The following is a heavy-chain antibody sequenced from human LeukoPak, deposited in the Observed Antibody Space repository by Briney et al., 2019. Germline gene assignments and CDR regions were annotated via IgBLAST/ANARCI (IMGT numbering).Heavy chain of an antibody. CDR2: ISGSGGST. CDR1: GFTFSSYA. J-gene: IGHJ4*02. V-gene: IGHV3-23*01. Sequence: GGSLRLSRAASGFTFSSYAMSWVRQAPGKGLEWVSAISGSGGSTYYADSVKGRFTISRDNSKNTLYLQLNSLRAEDTALYYCAQVMGVRGAPSDYWGQGTLVTVSS. D-gene: IGHD3-10*01. CDR3: AQVMGVRGAPSDY.